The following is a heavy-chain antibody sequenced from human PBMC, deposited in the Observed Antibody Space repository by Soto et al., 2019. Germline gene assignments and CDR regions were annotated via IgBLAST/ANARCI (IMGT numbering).Heavy chain of an antibody. V-gene: IGHV3-30*18. Sequence: QVQLVESGGGVVQPGRSLRLSCAASGFTFSSYGMHWVRQAPGKGLEWVAVISYDGSNKYYADSVKGRFTISRDNSKNTLYLQMNSLRAEDKAVYYCAEDQLELWGGGVDYWGQGTLVTVSS. CDR3: AEDQLELWGGGVDY. CDR1: GFTFSSYG. J-gene: IGHJ4*02. CDR2: ISYDGSNK. D-gene: IGHD1-7*01.